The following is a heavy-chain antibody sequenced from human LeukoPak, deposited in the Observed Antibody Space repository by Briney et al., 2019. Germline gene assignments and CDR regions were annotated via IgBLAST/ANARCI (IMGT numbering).Heavy chain of an antibody. CDR3: AKVIAPWIQLWLIDY. V-gene: IGHV3-30*18. CDR1: GFTFSSYG. J-gene: IGHJ4*02. CDR2: ISYDGSNK. D-gene: IGHD5-18*01. Sequence: GRSLRLSCAASGFTFSSYGTHWVRQATGKGLEWVAVISYDGSNKYYADSVKGRFTISRDNSKNTLYLQMNSLRAEDTAVYYCAKVIAPWIQLWLIDYWGQGTLVTVSS.